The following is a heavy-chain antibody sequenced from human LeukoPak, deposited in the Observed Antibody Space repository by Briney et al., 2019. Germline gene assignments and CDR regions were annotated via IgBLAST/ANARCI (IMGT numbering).Heavy chain of an antibody. J-gene: IGHJ4*02. D-gene: IGHD3-9*01. CDR2: IYYSGST. Sequence: SETLSLTCTVSGGSVSSGSYYCSWIRQPPGKGLEWIGYIYYSGSTNYNPSLKSRVTISVDTSKNQFSLKLSSVTAADTAVYYCARRGRQTTGFDYWGQGTLVTVSS. CDR1: GGSVSSGSYY. CDR3: ARRGRQTTGFDY. V-gene: IGHV4-61*01.